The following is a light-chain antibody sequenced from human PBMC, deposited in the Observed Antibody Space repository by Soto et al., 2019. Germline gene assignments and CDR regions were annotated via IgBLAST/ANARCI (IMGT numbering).Light chain of an antibody. V-gene: IGKV1-16*01. Sequence: DIQMTQSPSSLSASVGDRVTITCRASQSISTYLHWYQQKPGKAPNLLIYAASTLQSGGPSRFSGSGSGTEFTLTISSLQPDDFATYYCQQYNSYSRTFGQGTKVDIK. CDR1: QSISTY. CDR2: AAS. J-gene: IGKJ1*01. CDR3: QQYNSYSRT.